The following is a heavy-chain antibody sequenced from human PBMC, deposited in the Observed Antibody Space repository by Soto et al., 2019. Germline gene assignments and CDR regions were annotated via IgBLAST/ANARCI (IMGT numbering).Heavy chain of an antibody. V-gene: IGHV4-31*03. CDR1: GGSISSGGYY. D-gene: IGHD6-13*01. J-gene: IGHJ4*02. Sequence: SETLSLTCTVSGGSISSGGYYWSWIRQHPGKGLEWIGYIYYSGSTYYNPSLKSRVTISVDTSKNQFSLKLSSVTAADTAVYYCARVLAPVPGIAAAGTNYFDYWGQGTLVTVSS. CDR2: IYYSGST. CDR3: ARVLAPVPGIAAAGTNYFDY.